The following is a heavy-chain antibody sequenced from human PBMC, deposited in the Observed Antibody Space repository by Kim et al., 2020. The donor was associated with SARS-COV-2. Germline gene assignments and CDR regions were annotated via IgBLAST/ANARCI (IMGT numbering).Heavy chain of an antibody. Sequence: SQTLSLTCAVYGGSFSGYYWSWIRQPPGKGLEWIGEINHSGSTNYNPSLKSRVTISVDTSKNQFSLKLSSVTAADTAVYYCARGPVLLWFGELSANRPEYYFNYWGQGTPVTGSS. CDR2: INHSGST. D-gene: IGHD3-10*01. CDR3: ARGPVLLWFGELSANRPEYYFNY. J-gene: IGHJ4*03. V-gene: IGHV4-34*01. CDR1: GGSFSGYY.